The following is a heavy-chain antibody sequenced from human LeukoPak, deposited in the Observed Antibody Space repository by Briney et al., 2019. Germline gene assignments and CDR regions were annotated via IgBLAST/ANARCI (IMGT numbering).Heavy chain of an antibody. D-gene: IGHD4/OR15-4a*01. V-gene: IGHV4-34*01. CDR3: ARASSYVAAARYDPAWFGP. J-gene: IGHJ5*02. CDR1: GGPFSGFF. CDR2: INHSGGT. Sequence: SETLSLTCANYGGPFSGFFWSWIRQPPGKGLEWIGEINHSGGTNYNPSLKSRVTISIDASKNQFSLKLTSVTAADTAVYYYARASSYVAAARYDPAWFGPWGQGTPVTVSS.